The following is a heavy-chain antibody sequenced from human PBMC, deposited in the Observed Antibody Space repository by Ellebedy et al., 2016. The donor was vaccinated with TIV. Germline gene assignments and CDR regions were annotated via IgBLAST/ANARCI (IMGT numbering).Heavy chain of an antibody. J-gene: IGHJ4*02. Sequence: GESLKISCAASGFTFNSYYMTWVRQAPGKGPQWVDHIKRDGSENYYADSVKGRFTISRDNAANALYLQMNSLRVDDTTVYYCARAIFDVWGGYPLNYWGRGTLVTVSS. D-gene: IGHD3-3*01. CDR3: ARAIFDVWGGYPLNY. CDR2: IKRDGSEN. V-gene: IGHV3-7*01. CDR1: GFTFNSYY.